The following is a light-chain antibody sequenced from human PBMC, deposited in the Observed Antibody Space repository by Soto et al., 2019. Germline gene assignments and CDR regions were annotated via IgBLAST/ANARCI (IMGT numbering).Light chain of an antibody. CDR2: DAS. Sequence: IVLTQSPVTLSLSPGQGAALSCRASQSISNYLAWYQQKPGQAPRLLIYDASNRATGTPARFSGSGSGTDFNLTISSLEPEDFAVYYCQQRSNWPPSITFGQGNDWRL. J-gene: IGKJ5*01. CDR3: QQRSNWPPSIT. V-gene: IGKV3-11*01. CDR1: QSISNY.